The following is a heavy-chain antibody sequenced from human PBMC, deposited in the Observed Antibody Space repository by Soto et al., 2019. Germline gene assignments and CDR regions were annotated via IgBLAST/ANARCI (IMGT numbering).Heavy chain of an antibody. Sequence: GGSLRLSCAASGFTFSSYAMSWVRQAPGKGLEWVSAISGSGGSTYYADSVKGRFTISRDNSKNTLYLQMNSLRAEDTAVYYCAREERGYYGSGSYYYYYGMDVWGQGTTVTVSS. CDR3: AREERGYYGSGSYYYYYGMDV. V-gene: IGHV3-23*01. J-gene: IGHJ6*02. D-gene: IGHD3-10*01. CDR2: ISGSGGST. CDR1: GFTFSSYA.